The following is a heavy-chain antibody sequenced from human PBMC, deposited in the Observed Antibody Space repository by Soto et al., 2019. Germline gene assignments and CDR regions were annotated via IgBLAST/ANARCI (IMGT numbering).Heavy chain of an antibody. J-gene: IGHJ4*02. CDR3: AKGKLELKATNFDY. CDR1: GFTFDDYA. D-gene: IGHD1-7*01. V-gene: IGHV3-9*01. CDR2: ISWNSGSI. Sequence: EVQLVESGGGLVQPGRSLRLSCAASGFTFDDYAMHWVRQAPGKGLEWVSGISWNSGSIGYADSVKGRFTISRDNAKNSLYLQMNSLRAEDTALYYCAKGKLELKATNFDYWGQGTLVTVSS.